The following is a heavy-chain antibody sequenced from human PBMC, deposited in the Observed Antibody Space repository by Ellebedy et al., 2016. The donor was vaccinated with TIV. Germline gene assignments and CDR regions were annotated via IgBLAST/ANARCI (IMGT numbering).Heavy chain of an antibody. V-gene: IGHV1-18*01. D-gene: IGHD3-9*01. CDR3: ARVAGRYWFDP. CDR1: GYTFTSYG. J-gene: IGHJ5*02. CDR2: ISVYNGNT. Sequence: AASVKVSCKASGYTFTSYGISWVRQAPGQGLEWMGWISVYNGNTNYAQKLQGRVTMTTVTSTSTAYMELRSLRSDDTAVYYCARVAGRYWFDPWGQGTLVTVSS.